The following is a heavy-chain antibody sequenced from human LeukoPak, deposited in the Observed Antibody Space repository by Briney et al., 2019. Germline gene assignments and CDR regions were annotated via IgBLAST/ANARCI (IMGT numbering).Heavy chain of an antibody. D-gene: IGHD3-3*01. CDR2: INGRGGST. CDR3: AKDPRKLLEWSNFNWFDP. CDR1: GFTFSNYA. Sequence: PGGSLRLSCAASGFTFSNYAMSWVRQAPGKGLEWVSSINGRGGSTYYADSVKGRFTISRDNSKNTLYLQMNSLRAEDTAVYYCAKDPRKLLEWSNFNWFDPWGQGTLVTVSS. J-gene: IGHJ5*02. V-gene: IGHV3-23*01.